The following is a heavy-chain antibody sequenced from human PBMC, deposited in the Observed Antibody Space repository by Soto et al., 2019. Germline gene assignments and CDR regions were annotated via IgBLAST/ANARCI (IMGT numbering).Heavy chain of an antibody. CDR1: GYTFTSYD. J-gene: IGHJ4*02. CDR3: ARPAIGGYYGGFDY. V-gene: IGHV1-8*01. CDR2: MNPNSGNT. Sequence: QVQLVQSGAEVKKPGASVKVSCKASGYTFTSYDINWVRQATGQGLEWMGWMNPNSGNTGYAQKFQGKFTMTRNTSIRPANWGRSSLKSEDTAGYYGARPAIGGYYGGFDYWGQGTLVTVSS. D-gene: IGHD1-26*01.